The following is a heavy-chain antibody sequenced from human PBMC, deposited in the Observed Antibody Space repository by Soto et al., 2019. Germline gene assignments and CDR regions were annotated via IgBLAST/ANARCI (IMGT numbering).Heavy chain of an antibody. J-gene: IGHJ4*02. CDR3: ARGLIAGYCSGGSCYSDY. V-gene: IGHV1-69*02. D-gene: IGHD2-15*01. CDR2: IIPILGIA. CDR1: GGTFSSYT. Sequence: SVKVSCKASGGTFSSYTISWVRQAPGQGLEWMGRIIPILGIANYAQKFQGRVTITADKSTSTAYMELGSLRSLYLAVYYCARGLIAGYCSGGSCYSDYWGQGTLVTGS.